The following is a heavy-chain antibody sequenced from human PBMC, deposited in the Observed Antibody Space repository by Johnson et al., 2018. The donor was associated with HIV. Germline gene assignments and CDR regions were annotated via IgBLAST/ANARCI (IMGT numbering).Heavy chain of an antibody. Sequence: QVQLVESGGGVVQPGRSLRLSCAASGFTFSTYGMHWVRQAPGKGLEWVAVISYDGSNKYYRDSVKGRFTISRDNSKNTLNLQMNSLRAEDTAVYYCAKERAYIRTFDIWGQGTLVTVSS. CDR1: GFTFSTYG. J-gene: IGHJ3*02. V-gene: IGHV3-30*18. D-gene: IGHD5-18*01. CDR2: ISYDGSNK. CDR3: AKERAYIRTFDI.